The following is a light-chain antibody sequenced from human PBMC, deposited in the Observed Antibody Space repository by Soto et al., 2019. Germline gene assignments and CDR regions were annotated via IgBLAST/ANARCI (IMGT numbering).Light chain of an antibody. CDR1: QSLVYSGGNTY. CDR3: MRGTHWPSIT. Sequence: DIVTTQSPLSLPVTLGQPASISCRSSQSLVYSGGNTYLSWFQQRPGQSPRRLIYKVSNRDSGVRDRFSGSVSGHDFILKISKMDAEDVGVYYCMRGTHWPSITFGQGTRLEIK. CDR2: KVS. J-gene: IGKJ5*01. V-gene: IGKV2-30*01.